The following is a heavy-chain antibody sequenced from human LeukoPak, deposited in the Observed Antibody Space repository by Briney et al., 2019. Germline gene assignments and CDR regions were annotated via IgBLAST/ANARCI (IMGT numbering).Heavy chain of an antibody. D-gene: IGHD5-12*01. CDR2: VSHSGSI. J-gene: IGHJ4*02. V-gene: IGHV4-39*01. Sequence: PSETLSLTCTVSGGSISSSSYSWGWIRQPPGKGLEWIGSVSHSGSINYDPSLKNRVTISVDTSENQFSLKLSSVTAADTAVYYCWAIVTTIKLDFWGQGTLVTVSS. CDR3: WAIVTTIKLDF. CDR1: GGSISSSSYS.